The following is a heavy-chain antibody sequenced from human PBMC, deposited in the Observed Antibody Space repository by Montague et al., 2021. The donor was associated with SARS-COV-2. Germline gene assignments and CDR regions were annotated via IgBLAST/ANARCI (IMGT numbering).Heavy chain of an antibody. CDR2: INHSGST. D-gene: IGHD4-17*01. Sequence: SETLSLTCAVYGGSFSGYYWSWIRQPPGKGLEWIGEINHSGSTNYNPSLKSRVTISVDTSKNQFSLKLSSVTTADTAVYYCARGSTVTHYWGQGTLVTVSS. CDR1: GGSFSGYY. J-gene: IGHJ4*02. V-gene: IGHV4-34*01. CDR3: ARGSTVTHY.